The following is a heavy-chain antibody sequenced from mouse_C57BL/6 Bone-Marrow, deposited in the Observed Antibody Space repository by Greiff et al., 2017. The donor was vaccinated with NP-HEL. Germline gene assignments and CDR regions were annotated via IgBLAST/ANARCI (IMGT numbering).Heavy chain of an antibody. Sequence: VQLQQSGAELVRPGSSVKLSCKASGYTFTRYWMDWVKQRPGQGLEWIGNIYPSDSETHYNQKFKDKATLTVDKSSSTAYMQLSSLTSEDSAVYYCARDFYWYFDVWGTGTTVTVSS. J-gene: IGHJ1*03. CDR1: GYTFTRYW. CDR3: ARDFYWYFDV. CDR2: IYPSDSET. V-gene: IGHV1-61*01.